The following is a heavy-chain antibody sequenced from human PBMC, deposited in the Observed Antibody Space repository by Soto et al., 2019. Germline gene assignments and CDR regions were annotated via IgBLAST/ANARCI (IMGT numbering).Heavy chain of an antibody. V-gene: IGHV4-39*01. D-gene: IGHD3-10*01. Sequence: PSETLSLTCTVSGGSISSSSYYWGWIRQPPGKGLEWIGSIYYSGSTYYNPSLKSRVTISVDTSKNQFSLKLSSVTAADTAVYYCARHARGITMVRGVYPNWFDPWGQGTLVTV. CDR2: IYYSGST. J-gene: IGHJ5*02. CDR3: ARHARGITMVRGVYPNWFDP. CDR1: GGSISSSSYY.